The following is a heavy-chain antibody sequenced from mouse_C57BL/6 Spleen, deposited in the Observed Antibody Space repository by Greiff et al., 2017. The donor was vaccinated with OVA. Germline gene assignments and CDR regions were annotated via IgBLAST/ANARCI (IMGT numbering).Heavy chain of an antibody. V-gene: IGHV1-74*01. J-gene: IGHJ1*03. CDR3: AMDRNYYGSTPDFDV. D-gene: IGHD1-1*01. Sequence: QVQLQQPGAELVKPGASVKVSCKASGYTFTSYWMHWVKQRPGQGLEWIGRIHPSDSDTNYNQKFKGKATLTVDKSSSTAYMQLSSLTSEDSAVYYCAMDRNYYGSTPDFDVWGTGTTVTVSS. CDR1: GYTFTSYW. CDR2: IHPSDSDT.